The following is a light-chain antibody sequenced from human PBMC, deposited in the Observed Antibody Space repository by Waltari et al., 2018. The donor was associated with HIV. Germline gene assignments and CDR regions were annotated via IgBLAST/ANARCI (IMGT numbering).Light chain of an antibody. CDR3: SSYTSSSTPYV. Sequence: QSALTQPASVSGSPGQSITLSCTGTSSDVGGYTYVSWYQRHPGNAPKLMIYEVSNRPSGVSNRFSGSKSGNTASLTISCLQAEDEADYYCSSYTSSSTPYVFGTGTKVTVL. V-gene: IGLV2-14*01. CDR1: SSDVGGYTY. J-gene: IGLJ1*01. CDR2: EVS.